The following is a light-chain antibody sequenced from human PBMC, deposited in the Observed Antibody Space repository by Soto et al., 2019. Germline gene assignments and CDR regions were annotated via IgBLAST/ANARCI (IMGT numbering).Light chain of an antibody. CDR2: EVS. V-gene: IGKV2-30*01. J-gene: IGKJ1*01. Sequence: DVVFTQSQLPLPVTLGQPASIFCRSRRGLVSGDGNTSLNWIQQRPGHSPRRLIFEVSNRGSGIPDRFCGSASGTDFTLKISRVEAEDVGVYYCMQGTHWPHTFGQGTKVDIK. CDR3: MQGTHWPHT. CDR1: RGLVSGDGNTS.